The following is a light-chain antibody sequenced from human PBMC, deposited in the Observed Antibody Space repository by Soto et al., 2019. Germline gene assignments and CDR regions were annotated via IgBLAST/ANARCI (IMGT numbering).Light chain of an antibody. CDR1: QGVSSR. Sequence: DIQMTQSPSSVSASVGDRVTITCRASQGVSSRLAWYQHKPGKAPKLLIYDASILHGGVPSRFSGSGSGTDFTLIISSLQPEDFATYFCQQANSAPYTFGQGNKVEIK. CDR3: QQANSAPYT. V-gene: IGKV1-12*02. CDR2: DAS. J-gene: IGKJ2*01.